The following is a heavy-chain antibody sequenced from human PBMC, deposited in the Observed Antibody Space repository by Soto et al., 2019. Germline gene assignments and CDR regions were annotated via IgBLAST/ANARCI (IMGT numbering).Heavy chain of an antibody. Sequence: ASVKVSCKASGGTFSSYTISWVRQAPGQGLEWMGRIIPILGIANYAQKFQGRVTITADKSTSTAYMELSSLRSEDTAVYYCARTPYYDILTGYYNVAWFDPWGQGTLVTVSS. V-gene: IGHV1-69*02. CDR1: GGTFSSYT. D-gene: IGHD3-9*01. J-gene: IGHJ5*02. CDR2: IIPILGIA. CDR3: ARTPYYDILTGYYNVAWFDP.